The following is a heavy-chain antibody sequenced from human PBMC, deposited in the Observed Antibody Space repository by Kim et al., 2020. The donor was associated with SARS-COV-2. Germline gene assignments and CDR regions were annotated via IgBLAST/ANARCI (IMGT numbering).Heavy chain of an antibody. CDR1: GYSFTSYW. J-gene: IGHJ3*02. V-gene: IGHV5-51*01. D-gene: IGHD3-22*01. CDR2: IYPGDSDT. CDR3: ARHPKSTYYYDSSGRSNDAFDI. Sequence: GESLKISCKGSGYSFTSYWIGWVRQMPGKGPEWMGIIYPGDSDTRYSPSFQGQVTISADKSISTAYLQWSSLKASDTAMDYCARHPKSTYYYDSSGRSNDAFDIWGQGTMVTVSS.